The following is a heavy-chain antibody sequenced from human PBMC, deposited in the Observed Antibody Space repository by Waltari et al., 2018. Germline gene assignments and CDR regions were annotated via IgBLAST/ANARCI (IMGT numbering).Heavy chain of an antibody. CDR1: GFTFSDYY. Sequence: QVQLVESGGGLVKPGGSLRLSCAASGFTFSDYYMSWIRQAPGKGLEWVSYISSSGSTRYNADCGKGRFTISRDNAKNSLYLQMNSLRAEDTAVYYCARGPYSSSWYPGWLDPWGQGTLVTVSS. CDR3: ARGPYSSSWYPGWLDP. V-gene: IGHV3-11*04. D-gene: IGHD6-13*01. CDR2: ISSSGSTR. J-gene: IGHJ5*02.